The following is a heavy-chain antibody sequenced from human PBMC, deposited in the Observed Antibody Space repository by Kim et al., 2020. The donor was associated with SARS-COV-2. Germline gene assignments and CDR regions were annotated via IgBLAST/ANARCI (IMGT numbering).Heavy chain of an antibody. V-gene: IGHV4-34*01. D-gene: IGHD1-1*01. CDR3: ARLEG. J-gene: IGHJ4*02. CDR2: INHSGST. Sequence: INHSGSTNYNPSLKSRVTISVDTSKNQFSLKLSSVTAADTAVYYCARLEGWGQGTLVTVSS.